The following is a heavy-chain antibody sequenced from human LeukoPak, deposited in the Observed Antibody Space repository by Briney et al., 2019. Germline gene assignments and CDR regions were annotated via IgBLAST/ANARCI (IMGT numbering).Heavy chain of an antibody. D-gene: IGHD4-17*01. CDR2: IYYSGST. J-gene: IGHJ4*02. CDR3: ARDYGDYFDY. Sequence: SETLSLTCAVYGGSFSGYYWSWIRQPPGKGLEWIGYIYYSGSTNYNPSLKSRVIISVDTSKNQFSLKLSSVAAADTAVYYCARDYGDYFDYWGQGTQVTVSS. CDR1: GGSFSGYY. V-gene: IGHV4-59*01.